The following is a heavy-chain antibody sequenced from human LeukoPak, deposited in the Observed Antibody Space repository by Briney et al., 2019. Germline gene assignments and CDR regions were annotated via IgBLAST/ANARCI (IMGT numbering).Heavy chain of an antibody. D-gene: IGHD6-13*01. CDR1: GYTFNMYG. CDR2: INTNTGNP. CDR3: AKSSSWYPDDY. Sequence: ASVKVSCKASGYTFNMYGIGWVRQAPGQGLEWMGWINTNTGNPTYAQGFTGRFVFSLDTSVSTAYLQISSLKAEDTAVYYCAKSSSWYPDDYWGQGTLVTVSS. J-gene: IGHJ4*02. V-gene: IGHV7-4-1*02.